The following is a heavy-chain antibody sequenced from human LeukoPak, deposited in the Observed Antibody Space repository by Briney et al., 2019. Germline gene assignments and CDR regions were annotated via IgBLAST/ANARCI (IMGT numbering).Heavy chain of an antibody. Sequence: ASVKVSCKASGDTFTGYYMHWVRQAPGQGLEWIGRINPNSGGTNYAQKFQGRVTMTRDTSISTAYMELSRLRSDDTAVYYCARVVAARNWYFDLWGRGTLVTVSS. J-gene: IGHJ2*01. D-gene: IGHD6-6*01. CDR1: GDTFTGYY. CDR3: ARVVAARNWYFDL. V-gene: IGHV1-2*06. CDR2: INPNSGGT.